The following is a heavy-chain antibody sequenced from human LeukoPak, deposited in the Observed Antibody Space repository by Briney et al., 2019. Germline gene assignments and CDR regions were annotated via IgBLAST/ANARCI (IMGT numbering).Heavy chain of an antibody. J-gene: IGHJ5*02. Sequence: SETLSLTCTVSGGSISSSSYYCGWIRQPPGKGLEWIGSIYHSGSTYYNPSLKSRVTLSVETSKNQFSLKLSSVTAADTAVYYCAGSTYDDWFDPWGQGTLVTVSS. CDR1: GGSISSSSYY. D-gene: IGHD2-8*01. CDR3: AGSTYDDWFDP. CDR2: IYHSGST. V-gene: IGHV4-39*01.